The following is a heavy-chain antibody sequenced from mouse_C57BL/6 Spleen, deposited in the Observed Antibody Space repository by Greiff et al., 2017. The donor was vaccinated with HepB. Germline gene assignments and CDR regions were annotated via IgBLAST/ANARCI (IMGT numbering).Heavy chain of an antibody. CDR1: GYTFTSYW. D-gene: IGHD1-1*01. CDR3: ARDTTVVAPYFDY. V-gene: IGHV1-69*01. CDR2: IDPSDSYT. Sequence: VQLQQPGAELVMPGASVKLSCKASGYTFTSYWMHWVKQRPGQGLEWIGEIDPSDSYTNYNQKFKGKSTLTVDKSSSTAYMQRSSLTSEDSAVYYCARDTTVVAPYFDYWGQGTTLTVSS. J-gene: IGHJ2*01.